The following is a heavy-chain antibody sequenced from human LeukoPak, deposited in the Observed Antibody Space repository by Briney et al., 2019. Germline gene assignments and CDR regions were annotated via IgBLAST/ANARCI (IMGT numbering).Heavy chain of an antibody. J-gene: IGHJ4*02. Sequence: SETLSLTCAVEGGTFNCYYWNWVRQSPEKGLEWIAEINQGGSTIYNPSLKNRVTMSIDTTRKHISLQLASLTAADTAVYLCAESEIWIQGNFDYWGQGVLVTVSS. D-gene: IGHD5-18*01. V-gene: IGHV4-34*08. CDR2: INQGGST. CDR1: GGTFNCYY. CDR3: AESEIWIQGNFDY.